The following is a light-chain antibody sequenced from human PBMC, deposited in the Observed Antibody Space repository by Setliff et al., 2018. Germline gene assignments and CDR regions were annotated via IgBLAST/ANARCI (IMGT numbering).Light chain of an antibody. CDR2: DVS. Sequence: QSSLTQPASVSGSPGQSITISCTGTSSDVGGYNYVSWYQQHPGKAPKLMIYDVSKRPSGVSNRFSGSKSGYTASLTISGLQAEDEADYYCSSYASSSTLYVFGTGTKGTVL. J-gene: IGLJ1*01. CDR1: SSDVGGYNY. V-gene: IGLV2-14*01. CDR3: SSYASSSTLYV.